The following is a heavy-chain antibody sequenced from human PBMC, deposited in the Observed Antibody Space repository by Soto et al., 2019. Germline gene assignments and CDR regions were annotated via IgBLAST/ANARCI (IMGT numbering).Heavy chain of an antibody. CDR3: ARDGTDTLRSYGMDV. Sequence: QMQLQESGPGLVKPSETLSLTCTVSGGSISGYYWSLIRQTPEKGLEWIGYIYYSGNTNFNPSLKRRVTMSVDASKNQFSLKLNSVTAADTAIYYCARDGTDTLRSYGMDVWGQGTSVTVSS. CDR1: GGSISGYY. V-gene: IGHV4-59*01. CDR2: IYYSGNT. D-gene: IGHD1-1*01. J-gene: IGHJ6*02.